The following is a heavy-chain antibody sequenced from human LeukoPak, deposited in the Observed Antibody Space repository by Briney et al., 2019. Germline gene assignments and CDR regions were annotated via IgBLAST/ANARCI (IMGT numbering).Heavy chain of an antibody. J-gene: IGHJ6*02. CDR3: AREAASSGWNKDYYYGMDV. Sequence: GSLRLSCAASGFTFSDYYMSWIRQAPGKGLEWVSYISSSGSTIYYADSVKGRFTISRDNAKNSLYLQMNSLRAEDTAVYYCAREAASSGWNKDYYYGMDVWGQGTTVTVSS. V-gene: IGHV3-11*04. CDR2: ISSSGSTI. D-gene: IGHD6-19*01. CDR1: GFTFSDYY.